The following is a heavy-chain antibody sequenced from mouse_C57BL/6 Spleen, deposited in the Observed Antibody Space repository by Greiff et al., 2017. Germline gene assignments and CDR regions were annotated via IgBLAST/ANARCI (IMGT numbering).Heavy chain of an antibody. CDR1: GYTFTSYW. Sequence: QVQLQQPGAELVRPGSSVKLSCKASGYTFTSYWMDWVKQRPGQGLEWIGNIYPSDSETHYNQKFKDKATLTVDKSSSTAYMQLSSLTSEDSAVYYCARGELRHYARDYWGQGTSVTVSS. CDR2: IYPSDSET. V-gene: IGHV1-61*01. CDR3: ARGELRHYARDY. J-gene: IGHJ4*01. D-gene: IGHD2-4*01.